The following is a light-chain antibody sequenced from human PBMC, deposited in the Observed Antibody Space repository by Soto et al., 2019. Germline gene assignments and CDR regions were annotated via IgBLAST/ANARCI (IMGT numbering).Light chain of an antibody. CDR2: DAS. V-gene: IGKV1-5*01. J-gene: IGKJ4*01. CDR1: QSISSW. Sequence: IQLTQSPSGLSSSVEKIVPRTVRASQSISSWLAWYQQKPGKAPKLLIYDASSLESGVPSRFSGSGSGTEFTLTISSLQPDDFATYYCQQYNSYPLTFGGGTKVDIK. CDR3: QQYNSYPLT.